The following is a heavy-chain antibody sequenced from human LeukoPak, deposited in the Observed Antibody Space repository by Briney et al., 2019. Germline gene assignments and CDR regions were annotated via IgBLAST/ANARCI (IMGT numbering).Heavy chain of an antibody. CDR3: ARDGGSAWFLDY. CDR2: ISSSGNTT. CDR1: GFTFSDNY. V-gene: IGHV3-11*04. D-gene: IGHD6-19*01. Sequence: TGGSLRLSCAASGFTFSDNYMSWIRQAPGKGLEWVSYISSSGNTTYNADSVKGRFSITRDNAKNSLYLQMNSLRAEDTAVYYCARDGGSAWFLDYGGQGTLVTVSS. J-gene: IGHJ4*02.